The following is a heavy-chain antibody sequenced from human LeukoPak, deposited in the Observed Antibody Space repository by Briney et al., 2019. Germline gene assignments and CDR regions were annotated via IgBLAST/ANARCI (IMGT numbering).Heavy chain of an antibody. D-gene: IGHD5-18*01. CDR3: AKDQTYSYGYFPSEYFDY. Sequence: PGGSLRLSCAASGFTFSSYAMSWVRQAPGKGLEWVSAISGSGGSTYYADSVKGRFIISRDNSKNTLYLQMNSLRAEDTAVYYCAKDQTYSYGYFPSEYFDYWGQGTLVTVSS. CDR1: GFTFSSYA. V-gene: IGHV3-23*01. CDR2: ISGSGGST. J-gene: IGHJ4*02.